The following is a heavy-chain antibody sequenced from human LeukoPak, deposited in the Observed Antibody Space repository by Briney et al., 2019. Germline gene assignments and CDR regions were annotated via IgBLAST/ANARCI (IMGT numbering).Heavy chain of an antibody. D-gene: IGHD5-12*01. J-gene: IGHJ3*02. CDR1: GYTFTSYD. Sequence: GASVKVSCKASGYTFTSYDINWVRQATGQGLEWMGWMNPNSGNTGYAQKFQGRVTMTRNTSISTAYTELSSLRSEDTAAYYCASLYSGYDYVNDAFDIWGQGTMVTVSS. V-gene: IGHV1-8*01. CDR2: MNPNSGNT. CDR3: ASLYSGYDYVNDAFDI.